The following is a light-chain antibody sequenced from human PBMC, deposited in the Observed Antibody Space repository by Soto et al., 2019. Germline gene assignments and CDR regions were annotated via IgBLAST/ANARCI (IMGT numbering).Light chain of an antibody. J-gene: IGKJ4*01. CDR1: EAISTY. Sequence: DIQMTQSPSSLSASLGDRVTITCRASEAISTYLNWYRQKPGKAPELLIYAASSLKRRVPSRFSGSGSGTDVTITISSLHPEDFATYYSQQSYSPLALALGGGTKVETK. V-gene: IGKV1-39*01. CDR3: QQSYSPLALA. CDR2: AAS.